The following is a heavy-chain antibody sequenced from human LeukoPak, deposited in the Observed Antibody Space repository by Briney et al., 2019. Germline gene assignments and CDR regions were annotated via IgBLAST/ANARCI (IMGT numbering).Heavy chain of an antibody. J-gene: IGHJ4*02. CDR2: ISGSGGST. D-gene: IGHD1-26*01. CDR3: AKVIVGATYYFDY. Sequence: GGSLRLSCAASGFTFSSYAMSWVPQAPGKGLEWVSAISGSGGSTYYADSVKGRFTISRDNSKNTLYLQMNSLRAEDTAVYYCAKVIVGATYYFDYWGQGTLVTVSS. CDR1: GFTFSSYA. V-gene: IGHV3-23*01.